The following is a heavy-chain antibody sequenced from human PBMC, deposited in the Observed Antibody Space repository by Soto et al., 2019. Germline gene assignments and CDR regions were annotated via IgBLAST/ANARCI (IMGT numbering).Heavy chain of an antibody. CDR2: INHSGST. V-gene: IGHV4-34*01. D-gene: IGHD3-3*01. CDR1: CGSFSGYY. J-gene: IGHJ5*02. CDR3: ARGYYDFWSGKTTNWFDP. Sequence: SETLSLTCAVYCGSFSGYYWSWIRQPPGKGLEWIGEINHSGSTNYNPSLKSRVTISVDTSKNQFSLKLSSVTAADTAVYYCARGYYDFWSGKTTNWFDPWGQGTLVTVSS.